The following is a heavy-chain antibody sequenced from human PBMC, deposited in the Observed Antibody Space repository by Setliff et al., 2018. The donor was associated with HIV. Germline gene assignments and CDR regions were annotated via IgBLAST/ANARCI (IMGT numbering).Heavy chain of an antibody. D-gene: IGHD3-9*01. J-gene: IGHJ6*02. CDR3: ARMYYDILTGYSYYYYGMDV. CDR1: GYSFVDFW. Sequence: GESLKISCHLSGYSFVDFWIGWVRQMPGKGLEWVGFIYPGDSDSRYSPSFRGQVTISADKSTTTAYSDWASLKASDTAMYYCARMYYDILTGYSYYYYGMDVWGQGTTVTVSS. CDR2: IYPGDSDS. V-gene: IGHV5-51*01.